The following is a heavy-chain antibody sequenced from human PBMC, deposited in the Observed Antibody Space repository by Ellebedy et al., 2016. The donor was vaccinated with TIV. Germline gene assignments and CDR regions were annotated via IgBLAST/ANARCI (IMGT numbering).Heavy chain of an antibody. CDR2: INAGNSDT. V-gene: IGHV1-3*01. CDR3: TRQMTAIGGGFDP. CDR1: GYTFTNYA. J-gene: IGHJ5*02. Sequence: AASVKVSCKASGYTFTNYAIHWVRQAPGQRLEWMGWINAGNSDTKYSQKFQDRVTITRDTSASTAYMELSSLRSEDTAVYYCTRQMTAIGGGFDPWGQGTLVTVSS. D-gene: IGHD5-18*01.